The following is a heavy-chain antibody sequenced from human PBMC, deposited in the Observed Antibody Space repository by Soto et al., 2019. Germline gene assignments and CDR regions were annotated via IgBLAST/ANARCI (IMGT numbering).Heavy chain of an antibody. CDR3: ARETDTSMVDY. CDR2: LNPRNGQT. V-gene: IGHV1-8*01. D-gene: IGHD5-18*01. Sequence: QVQLVQSGAEVKKPGASVKVSCQTSGYNFSAYYVNWVRQAAGQGPEWMGWLNPRNGQTGYVQKFRGRVTMTRDTSIATVYLELSRLTSEDTAIYFCARETDTSMVDYWGQGTLVTVSS. J-gene: IGHJ4*02. CDR1: GYNFSAYY.